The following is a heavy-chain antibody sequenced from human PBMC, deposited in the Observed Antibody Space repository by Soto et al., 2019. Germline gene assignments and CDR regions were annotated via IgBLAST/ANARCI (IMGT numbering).Heavy chain of an antibody. J-gene: IGHJ5*02. V-gene: IGHV4-59*01. CDR3: ARILEGSGWYYYWFDP. CDR1: GYSISLGYY. Sequence: PSETLSLTCSVSGYSISLGYYWGWIRQPPGKGLEWIGYIYYSGSTNYNPSLKSRVTISVDTSKNQFSLQLSSVTAADTAVYYCARILEGSGWYYYWFDPWGKGTLVT. CDR2: IYYSGST. D-gene: IGHD6-19*01.